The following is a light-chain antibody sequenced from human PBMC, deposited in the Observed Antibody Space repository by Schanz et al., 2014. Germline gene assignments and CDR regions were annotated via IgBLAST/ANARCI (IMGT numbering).Light chain of an antibody. Sequence: EIVMTQSPATLSVSPGERATLSCRASQSVGSSYLAWYQQKPGQAPRLLIYGASSRATGIPDRFSGSGSGTDFTLTINRLEPEDFAVCYCQQYDSSPFFGPGTKVDLK. CDR1: QSVGSSY. V-gene: IGKV3-20*01. CDR3: QQYDSSPF. J-gene: IGKJ3*01. CDR2: GAS.